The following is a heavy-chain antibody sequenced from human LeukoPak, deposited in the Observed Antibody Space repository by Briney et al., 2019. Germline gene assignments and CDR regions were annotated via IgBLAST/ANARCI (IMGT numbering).Heavy chain of an antibody. CDR3: ARGHSRDGYNFGY. D-gene: IGHD5-24*01. J-gene: IGHJ4*02. CDR1: GYTFTSYD. V-gene: IGHV1-8*01. CDR2: MNPNSDNT. Sequence: ASVKVSCKASGYTFTSYDINWVRQATGQGLEWMGWMNPNSDNTGYAQKFQGRVTMTRNTSISTAYMELSSLRSEDTAVYYCARGHSRDGYNFGYWGQGTLVTVSS.